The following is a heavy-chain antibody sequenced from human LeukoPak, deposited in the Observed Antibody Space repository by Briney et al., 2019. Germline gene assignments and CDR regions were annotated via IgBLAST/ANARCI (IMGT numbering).Heavy chain of an antibody. CDR1: GGTFSSYA. Sequence: SVKVSCKASGGTFSSYAISWVRPAPGQGLEWMGRIIPILVIANYAQKFQSRVTITADKSTSTAYMELSSLRSEDTAVYYCARRQVVPAAMGGYYYYGMDVWGQGTTVTVSS. CDR2: IIPILVIA. D-gene: IGHD2-2*01. CDR3: ARRQVVPAAMGGYYYYGMDV. V-gene: IGHV1-69*04. J-gene: IGHJ6*02.